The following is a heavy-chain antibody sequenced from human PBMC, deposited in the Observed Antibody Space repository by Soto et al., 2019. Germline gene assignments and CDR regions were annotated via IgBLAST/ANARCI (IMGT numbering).Heavy chain of an antibody. D-gene: IGHD6-13*01. J-gene: IGHJ6*02. V-gene: IGHV5-10-1*01. CDR1: GYSFTSYW. CDR3: ARRFSRSGSWSYYYGMDV. CDR2: IDPSDSYT. Sequence: GESLKISCKGSGYSFTSYWISWVRQMPGKGLEWMGRIDPSDSYTNYSPSFQGHVTISADKSISTAYLQWSSLKASDTAMYYCARRFSRSGSWSYYYGMDVWGQGTTVTVSS.